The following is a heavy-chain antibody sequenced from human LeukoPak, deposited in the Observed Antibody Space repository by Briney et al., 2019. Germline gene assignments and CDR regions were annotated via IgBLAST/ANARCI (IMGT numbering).Heavy chain of an antibody. CDR1: GFTLTNNG. CDR3: ARDYLTRRYLVTEILHYFDY. CDR2: VWYDGSHE. V-gene: IGHV3-33*01. D-gene: IGHD2-21*02. Sequence: GGSLRLSCAASGFTLTNNGMHWVRQAPGKGLEWVAVVWYDGSHEDYADSVKGRFTISRDISKNTLYLQMNNLRAEDTAVYYCARDYLTRRYLVTEILHYFDYWGLGTLVTVSS. J-gene: IGHJ4*02.